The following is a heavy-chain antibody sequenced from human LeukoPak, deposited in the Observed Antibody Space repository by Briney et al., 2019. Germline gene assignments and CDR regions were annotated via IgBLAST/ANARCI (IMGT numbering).Heavy chain of an antibody. CDR2: IWYDGSNK. CDR1: GFTFSSYG. V-gene: IGHV3-33*01. CDR3: ARGAIYYYDSSGYCYY. Sequence: GGSLRLSCAASGFTFSSYGMHWVRQAPGKGLEWVAVIWYDGSNKYYADSVKGRFTISRDNSKNTLYLQMNSLRAEDTAVYYCARGAIYYYDSSGYCYYWGQGTLVTVSS. J-gene: IGHJ4*02. D-gene: IGHD3-22*01.